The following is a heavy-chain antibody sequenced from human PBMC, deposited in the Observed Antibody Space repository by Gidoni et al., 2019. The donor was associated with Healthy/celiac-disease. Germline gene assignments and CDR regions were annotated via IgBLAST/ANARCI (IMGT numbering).Heavy chain of an antibody. Sequence: EVQLLESGGGLVQPGGSLRLSCAASGFTFSSYAMRGVRQAPGKGLEWVSAIRGSGGSTYYADSVKGRFTISRDNSKNTLYLQMNSLRAEETAVYYCAKKQGRGVTTSGKLDYWGQGTLVTVSS. CDR3: AKKQGRGVTTSGKLDY. V-gene: IGHV3-23*01. J-gene: IGHJ4*02. CDR2: IRGSGGST. D-gene: IGHD4-17*01. CDR1: GFTFSSYA.